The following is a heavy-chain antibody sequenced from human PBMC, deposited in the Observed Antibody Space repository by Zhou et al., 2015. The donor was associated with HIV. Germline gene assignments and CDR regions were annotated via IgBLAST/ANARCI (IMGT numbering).Heavy chain of an antibody. Sequence: QVQLVQSGAEVKKPGASVKVSCKISGHTSTAYYIHWVRQAPGQGLQWMGWIDLDRGGTKYAQKFQGRITMTRDTSINTAYMELSSLTSDDTAIYYCTRGRWEVPDAYWGQGSLVTVSP. V-gene: IGHV1-2*02. CDR1: GHTSTAYY. J-gene: IGHJ4*02. CDR3: TRGRWEVPDAY. CDR2: IDLDRGGT. D-gene: IGHD1-26*01.